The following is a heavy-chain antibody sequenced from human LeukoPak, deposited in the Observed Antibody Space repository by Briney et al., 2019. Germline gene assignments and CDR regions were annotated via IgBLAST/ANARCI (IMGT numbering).Heavy chain of an antibody. CDR1: GFTFSSYA. Sequence: GGSLRLSCAASGFTFSSYAMNWVRQAPGKGLEWVSSISSSGNYIYYADSVKGRFTISRDNAKNSLYLQMNSLRAEDTAVYYCARDSIQQQLVLEDRGYPYYFEHWGQGTLVTASS. J-gene: IGHJ4*02. CDR3: ARDSIQQQLVLEDRGYPYYFEH. V-gene: IGHV3-21*01. D-gene: IGHD6-13*01. CDR2: ISSSGNYI.